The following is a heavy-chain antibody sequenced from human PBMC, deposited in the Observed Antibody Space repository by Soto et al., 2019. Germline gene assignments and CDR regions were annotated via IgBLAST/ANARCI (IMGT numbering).Heavy chain of an antibody. Sequence: ASVKVSCKASGGTFSSYAISWVRQAPGQGLEWMGWINPNSGGTNFAQKFQGRVTMTRDTSISTAYMELSRLTSDDTAMYYCARAMSGYDYWGQGTLVTVSS. CDR1: GGTFSSYA. D-gene: IGHD5-12*01. J-gene: IGHJ4*02. V-gene: IGHV1-2*02. CDR3: ARAMSGYDY. CDR2: INPNSGGT.